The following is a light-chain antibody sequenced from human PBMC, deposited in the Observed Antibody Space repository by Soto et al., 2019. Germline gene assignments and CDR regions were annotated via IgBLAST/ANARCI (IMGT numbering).Light chain of an antibody. CDR2: DVT. CDR1: SSDVGGYNF. J-gene: IGLJ1*01. CDR3: CSYASSTIYV. V-gene: IGLV2-14*03. Sequence: QSALTQPASLSGSPGQSITISCTGTSSDVGGYNFVSWYQQLPGNAPKLLIYDVTIRPSGVSDRFSGSKSGTTASLTISGLQAEGEADYYCCSYASSTIYVFGTGTKLTVL.